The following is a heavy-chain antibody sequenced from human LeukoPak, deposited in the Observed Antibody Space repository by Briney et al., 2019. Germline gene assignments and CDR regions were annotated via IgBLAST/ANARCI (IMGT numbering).Heavy chain of an antibody. V-gene: IGHV3-23*01. J-gene: IGHJ4*02. Sequence: GGSLRLSCAASGFTFSSYAMSWVRQAPGKGLEWVSAISGSGGSTYYADSVKGRFTISRDNSKNTLYLQMNSLRAEDTAVYYCAKAGITIFGVVLSYDYWGQGTLVTVSS. CDR1: GFTFSSYA. CDR2: ISGSGGST. CDR3: AKAGITIFGVVLSYDY. D-gene: IGHD3-3*01.